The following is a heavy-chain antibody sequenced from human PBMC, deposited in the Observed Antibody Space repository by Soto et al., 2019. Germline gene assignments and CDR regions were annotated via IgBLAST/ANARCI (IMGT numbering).Heavy chain of an antibody. V-gene: IGHV3-7*01. CDR2: IKQDGSEK. D-gene: IGHD2-2*01. CDR1: GFIFRSYW. J-gene: IGHJ5*02. CDR3: ARAKYQLDWFNP. Sequence: GGSLRLSCAGSGFIFRSYWMSWVRQAPGKGLEWVANIKQDGSEKYYVDSLKGRFTISRDNAKNSLYLQMNSLRAEDTAVYYCARAKYQLDWFNPWGQGTLVTVSS.